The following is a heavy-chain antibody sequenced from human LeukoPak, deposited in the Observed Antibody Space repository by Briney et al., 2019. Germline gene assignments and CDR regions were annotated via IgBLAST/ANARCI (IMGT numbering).Heavy chain of an antibody. CDR3: ARTPVTRQQLVPTDFDY. V-gene: IGHV4-31*03. CDR1: GGSISSGGYY. D-gene: IGHD6-13*01. CDR2: IYYIGST. Sequence: SQTLSLTCTVSGGSISSGGYYWSWIRQHPGKGLEWIGYIYYIGSTYYNPSLKSRVTISVDTSKNQFSLKLSSVTAADTAVYYCARTPVTRQQLVPTDFDYWGQGTLVTVSS. J-gene: IGHJ4*02.